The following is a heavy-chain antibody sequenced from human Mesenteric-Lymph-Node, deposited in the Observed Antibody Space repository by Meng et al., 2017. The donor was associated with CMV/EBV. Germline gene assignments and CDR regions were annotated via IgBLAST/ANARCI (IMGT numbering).Heavy chain of an antibody. D-gene: IGHD5-18*01. CDR1: GFTFSNYE. Sequence: GESLKISCAASGFTFSNYEMNWVRQAPGKGLEWLSYISGSGRTIYYADSVRGRFTISRDNAKNSLYLQMNSLRAEDTAVYYCAIRGYSYGYDYYGMDVWGQGTTVTVSS. J-gene: IGHJ6*02. V-gene: IGHV3-48*03. CDR3: AIRGYSYGYDYYGMDV. CDR2: ISGSGRTI.